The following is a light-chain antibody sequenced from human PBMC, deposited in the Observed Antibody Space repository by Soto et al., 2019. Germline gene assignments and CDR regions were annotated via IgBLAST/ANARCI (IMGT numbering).Light chain of an antibody. V-gene: IGLV2-14*01. Sequence: SVLTQPGSGSGSPGQSITISCTGTSSDVGGYNYVSWYQQYPGKVPKLMIYDVSNRPSGISNRFSGSKSGNTASLTISGLQAEDKADYYCSSYTSSSTPVFGTGTKVTVL. CDR1: SSDVGGYNY. CDR3: SSYTSSSTPV. J-gene: IGLJ1*01. CDR2: DVS.